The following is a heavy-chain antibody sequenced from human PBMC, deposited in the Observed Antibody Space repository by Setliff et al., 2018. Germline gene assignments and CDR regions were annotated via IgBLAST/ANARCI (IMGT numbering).Heavy chain of an antibody. CDR1: GYIFSTYG. CDR3: ARVSLPAAIVRFDS. Sequence: ASVKVSCKASGYIFSTYGITWVRQAPGQGLEWMGWISANNGHTKYVQKFQGRVTMTTDTSTATAYMELRGLRSDDTAIYYCARVSLPAAIVRFDSWGQGTLVTVSS. V-gene: IGHV1-18*01. D-gene: IGHD2-2*01. CDR2: ISANNGHT. J-gene: IGHJ4*02.